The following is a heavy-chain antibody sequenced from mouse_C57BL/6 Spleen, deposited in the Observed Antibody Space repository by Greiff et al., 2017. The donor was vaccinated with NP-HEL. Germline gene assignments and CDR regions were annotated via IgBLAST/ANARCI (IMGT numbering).Heavy chain of an antibody. J-gene: IGHJ4*01. CDR2: ISSGGSYT. CDR1: GFTFSSYG. Sequence: EVHLVESGGDLVKPGGSLKLSCAASGFTFSSYGMSWVRQTPDKRLEWVATISSGGSYTYYPDSVKGRFTISRDNAKNTLYLQMSSLKSEDTAMYYCARHAGHYGSSPYAMDYWGQGTSVTVSS. D-gene: IGHD1-1*01. CDR3: ARHAGHYGSSPYAMDY. V-gene: IGHV5-6*01.